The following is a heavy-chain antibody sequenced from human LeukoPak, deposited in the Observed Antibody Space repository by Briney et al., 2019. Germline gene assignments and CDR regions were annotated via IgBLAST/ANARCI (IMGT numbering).Heavy chain of an antibody. CDR2: INPNSGGT. D-gene: IGHD2-15*01. CDR1: GYTFTGYY. J-gene: IGHJ4*02. V-gene: IGHV1-2*02. CDR3: ARDPGGGSCYDY. Sequence: SVKVSFTASGYTFTGYYMHWVRQAPGQGLEWMGWINPNSGGTNYAQKFQGRVTMTRDTSISTAYMELSRLRSDDTAVYYCARDPGGGSCYDYWGQGTLVTVSS.